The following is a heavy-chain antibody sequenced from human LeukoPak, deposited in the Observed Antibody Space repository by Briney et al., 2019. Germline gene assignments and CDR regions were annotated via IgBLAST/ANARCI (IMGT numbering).Heavy chain of an antibody. D-gene: IGHD6-25*01. CDR1: GGSISSYY. CDR2: FYTSGST. Sequence: KPSETLSLTCTVSGGSISSYYWSWIRQPAGKGLEWIGRFYTSGSTHYNPSLKSRVTMSIDTSKNQFSLKLSSVTAADTAVYYCAGDARLHYYFDYWGQGTLVTVSS. CDR3: AGDARLHYYFDY. V-gene: IGHV4-4*07. J-gene: IGHJ4*02.